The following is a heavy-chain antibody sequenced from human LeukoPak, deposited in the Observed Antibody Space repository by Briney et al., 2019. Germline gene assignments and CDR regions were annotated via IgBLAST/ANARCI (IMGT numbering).Heavy chain of an antibody. V-gene: IGHV1-46*01. D-gene: IGHD2-21*01. CDR1: GYTFTKYL. J-gene: IGHJ5*02. CDR2: INPQGDIT. CDR3: ARPSYCVADNCGYWLDP. Sequence: GASVKVSCKTSGYTFTKYLIHWVRQAPGQGLEWMGTINPQGDITNYAQRFQGRITLTEDTSTSTVYMELSSLPSEDTAVYYCARPSYCVADNCGYWLDPWGPGTLVTVSS.